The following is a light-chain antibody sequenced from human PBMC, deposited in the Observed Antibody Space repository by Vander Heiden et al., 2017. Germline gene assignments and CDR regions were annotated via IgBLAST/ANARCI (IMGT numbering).Light chain of an antibody. CDR2: AAS. V-gene: IGKV1-39*01. CDR3: QQSYSIPFT. J-gene: IGKJ2*01. Sequence: DIQMTQSPSSLSASVGDRVTITCRASQNINTYLVWYQQKPGKAPNLLIYAASTLQSYVPSRFSASGSDTDFTLTISGLHPDDFATYYCQQSYSIPFTFGQGTRLEVK. CDR1: QNINTY.